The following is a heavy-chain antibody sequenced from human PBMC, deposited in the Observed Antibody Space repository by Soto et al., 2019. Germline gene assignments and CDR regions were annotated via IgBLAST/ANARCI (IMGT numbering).Heavy chain of an antibody. CDR1: GFTFSSYD. CDR3: ATVDRGYDSGYYGMDV. V-gene: IGHV3-13*01. J-gene: IGHJ6*02. D-gene: IGHD5-12*01. Sequence: EVQLVESGGGLVQPGGSLRLSCAASGFTFSSYDMHWVRQATGKGLEWVSAIGTAGDTYYPGSVKGRFTISRENAKNSLYLHMNSLRAEDTAVYYCATVDRGYDSGYYGMDVWGQGTTVTVSS. CDR2: IGTAGDT.